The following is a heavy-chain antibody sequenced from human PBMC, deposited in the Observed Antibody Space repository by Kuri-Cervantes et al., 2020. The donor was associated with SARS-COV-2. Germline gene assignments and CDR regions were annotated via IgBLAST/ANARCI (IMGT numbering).Heavy chain of an antibody. V-gene: IGHV4-59*08. D-gene: IGHD3-3*01. CDR2: IYYSGST. J-gene: IGHJ4*02. CDR3: ATRFLEWDY. Sequence: GSLRLSCAASGFTFSDYYMSWIRQAPGKGLEWIGYIYYSGSTNYNPSLKSRVTISVETSKNQFSLKLSSVTAADTAVYYCATRFLEWDYWGQGTLVTVSS. CDR1: GFTFSDYY.